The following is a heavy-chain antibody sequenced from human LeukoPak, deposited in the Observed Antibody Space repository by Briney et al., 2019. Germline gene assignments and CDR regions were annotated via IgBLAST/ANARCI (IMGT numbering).Heavy chain of an antibody. CDR3: ARRAVAGLIYYYYSSTDV. CDR1: GYTFSSYG. CDR2: IRYEGSNK. Sequence: GGALRLSCAASGYTFSSYGMHWVRQAPGKGLEWVAFIRYEGSNKYYADSVKGRVTISRDNSKNTLYLQMNSLRAEDTAVYYCARRAVAGLIYYYYSSTDVWGKGTTVTVSS. J-gene: IGHJ6*03. D-gene: IGHD6-19*01. V-gene: IGHV3-30*02.